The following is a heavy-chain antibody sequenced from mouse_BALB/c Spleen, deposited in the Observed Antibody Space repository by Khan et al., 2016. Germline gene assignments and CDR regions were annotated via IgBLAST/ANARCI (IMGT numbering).Heavy chain of an antibody. V-gene: IGHV1S137*01. D-gene: IGHD2-14*01. J-gene: IGHJ4*01. CDR3: ARLYDGLYYAMDY. CDR2: ISTYYGDA. CDR1: CYTFTDYA. Sequence: QVQLQQSGAELVRPGVSVKISCKGSCYTFTDYAMHWVKQSHAKSLEWIGVISTYYGDASYNQKFKGKATMTVDKSSSTAYMELARLTSEDSAIYXCARLYDGLYYAMDYWGQGTSVTVSS.